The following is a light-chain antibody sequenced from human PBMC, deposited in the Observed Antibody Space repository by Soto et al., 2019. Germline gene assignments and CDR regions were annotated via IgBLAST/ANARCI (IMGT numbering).Light chain of an antibody. J-gene: IGLJ2*01. CDR3: SSYRRTGTLG. V-gene: IGLV2-14*01. CDR1: SGDVGHYSY. Sequence: QSALTQPASVSGSPGQSITISCTGTSGDVGHYSYVSWYQQHPGKAPKLIIYDVSSRPSGVSNRFSASKSGNTASLTISGLQAEDEADYYCSSYRRTGTLGFGGGTQLTVL. CDR2: DVS.